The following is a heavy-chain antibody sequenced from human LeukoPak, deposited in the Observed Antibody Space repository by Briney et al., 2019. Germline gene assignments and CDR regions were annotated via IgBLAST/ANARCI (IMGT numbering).Heavy chain of an antibody. CDR1: GDSISSGGYS. D-gene: IGHD3-3*01. Sequence: PSQTLPLTCAVSGDSISSGGYSWSWIRQPPGKGLEWIVYIYQSGSTYYNPSLKSRVTISVDRPRNQFSLQLSSVTAADTALYYCARGHDFWSGYHTLRPNYYFDYWGQGTLVTVPS. V-gene: IGHV4-30-2*01. J-gene: IGHJ4*02. CDR3: ARGHDFWSGYHTLRPNYYFDY. CDR2: IYQSGST.